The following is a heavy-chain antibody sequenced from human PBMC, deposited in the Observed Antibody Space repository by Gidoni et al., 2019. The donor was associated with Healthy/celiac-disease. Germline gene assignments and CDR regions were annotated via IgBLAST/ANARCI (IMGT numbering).Heavy chain of an antibody. CDR1: GFTFSSYG. CDR3: AKDQLAYCSSTSCYTEFDY. Sequence: QVQLVESGGGVVQPGRSLRLSCAASGFTFSSYGMHWVRQAPGKGLEWVAVISYDGSNKYYADSVKGRFTISRDNSKNTLYLQMNSLRAEDTAVYYCAKDQLAYCSSTSCYTEFDYWGQGTLVTVSS. V-gene: IGHV3-30*18. D-gene: IGHD2-2*02. CDR2: ISYDGSNK. J-gene: IGHJ4*02.